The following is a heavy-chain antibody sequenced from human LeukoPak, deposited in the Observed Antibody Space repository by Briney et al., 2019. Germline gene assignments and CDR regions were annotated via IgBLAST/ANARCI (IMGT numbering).Heavy chain of an antibody. D-gene: IGHD3-22*01. CDR3: SREYYYDSSGYYPTGAFDI. Sequence: SVKVSCKASGGTFSSYAISWVRQAPGQGLEWMGGIIPIFGTANYAQKFQGRVTITGDESTSTAYMELSSLRSEDTAVYYCSREYYYDSSGYYPTGAFDIWGQGTMVTVSS. J-gene: IGHJ3*02. CDR2: IIPIFGTA. CDR1: GGTFSSYA. V-gene: IGHV1-69*13.